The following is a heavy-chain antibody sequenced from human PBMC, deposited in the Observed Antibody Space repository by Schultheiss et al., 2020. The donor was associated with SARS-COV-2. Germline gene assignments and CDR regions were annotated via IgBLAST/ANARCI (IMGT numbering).Heavy chain of an antibody. Sequence: SETLSLTCTVSGGSISSSSYYWGWIRQPPGKGLEWIGSIYYSGSTYYNPSLKSRVTISVDTSKNQFSLKLSSVTAADTAVYYCARSARGNWFDPWGQGTLVTVSS. D-gene: IGHD6-6*01. CDR1: GGSISSSSYY. V-gene: IGHV4-39*01. J-gene: IGHJ5*02. CDR3: ARSARGNWFDP. CDR2: IYYSGST.